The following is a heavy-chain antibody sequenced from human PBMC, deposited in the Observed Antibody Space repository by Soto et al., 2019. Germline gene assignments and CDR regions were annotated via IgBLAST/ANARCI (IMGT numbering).Heavy chain of an antibody. J-gene: IGHJ6*02. CDR1: GYTFTSYG. CDR2: ISAYNGNT. V-gene: IGHV1-18*01. Sequence: GASVKVSCKASGYTFTSYGISWVRQAPGQGLEWMGWISAYNGNTNCAQKLQGRVTMTTDTSTSTAYMELRSLRSDDTAVYYCARDAGVTGTTWADYYYGMDVWGQGTTVTVSS. CDR3: ARDAGVTGTTWADYYYGMDV. D-gene: IGHD1-20*01.